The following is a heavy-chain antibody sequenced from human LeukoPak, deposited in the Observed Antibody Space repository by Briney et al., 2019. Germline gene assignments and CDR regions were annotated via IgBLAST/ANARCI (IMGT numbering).Heavy chain of an antibody. CDR3: ARGFEDTAMANYYYMDV. CDR2: INHSGST. CDR1: GGSFSGYY. Sequence: SETLSLTSAVYGGSFSGYYWSWIRQPPGKGLEWIGEINHSGSTNYNPSLKSRVTISVDTSKNQFSLKLSSVTAADTAVYYYARGFEDTAMANYYYMDVWGKGTTVTVSS. V-gene: IGHV4-34*01. D-gene: IGHD5-18*01. J-gene: IGHJ6*03.